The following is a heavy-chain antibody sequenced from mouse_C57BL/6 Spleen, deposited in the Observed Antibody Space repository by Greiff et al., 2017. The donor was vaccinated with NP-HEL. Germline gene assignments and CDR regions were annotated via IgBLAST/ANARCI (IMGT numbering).Heavy chain of an antibody. CDR2: IYPGDGDT. D-gene: IGHD1-1*01. CDR3: ARSLSTTVYFDV. CDR1: GYAFSSYW. J-gene: IGHJ1*03. Sequence: VQLQQSGAELVKPGASVKISCKASGYAFSSYWMNWVKQRPGKGLEWIGQIYPGDGDTNYNGKFKGKATLTADKSSSTAYMQLSSLTSEDSAVYFCARSLSTTVYFDVWGTGTTVTVSS. V-gene: IGHV1-80*01.